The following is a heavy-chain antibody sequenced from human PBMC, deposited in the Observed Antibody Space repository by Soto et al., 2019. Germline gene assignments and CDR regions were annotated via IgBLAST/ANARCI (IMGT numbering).Heavy chain of an antibody. D-gene: IGHD6-6*01. Sequence: QVQLVQSGAEVKKPGSSVKVSCKASGGTFNTYSFGWLRQAPGQGLQWMGSIIPFIGAPNYAQNFQDRVTITADESTTSAYMELSGLKSEDTAVYFCARGGDSSSLRAFYSYRFDVWGQGTSVTVSS. CDR1: GGTFNTYS. CDR3: ARGGDSSSLRAFYSYRFDV. V-gene: IGHV1-69*18. J-gene: IGHJ6*02. CDR2: IIPFIGAP.